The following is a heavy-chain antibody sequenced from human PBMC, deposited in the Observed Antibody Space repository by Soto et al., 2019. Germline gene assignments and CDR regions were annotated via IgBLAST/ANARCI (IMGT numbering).Heavy chain of an antibody. D-gene: IGHD2-2*01. Sequence: EVQLVESGGGLVQPGESLRLSCSASGLTFSSYAGHWVRQAPGKGLEYVSGISSDGAGAYYADSVEGRFTISRDNAKNTLYLQMTGMRDVAPAAYYCVQAPHNSIVHQLDYWGQGILVTVSS. CDR3: VQAPHNSIVHQLDY. CDR1: GLTFSSYA. CDR2: ISSDGAGA. V-gene: IGHV3-64D*08. J-gene: IGHJ4*02.